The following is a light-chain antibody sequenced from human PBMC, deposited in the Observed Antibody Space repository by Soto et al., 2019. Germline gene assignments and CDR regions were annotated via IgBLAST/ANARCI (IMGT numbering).Light chain of an antibody. Sequence: DIQMTQSPSTLSASVGDRVTITCRASQSISSWLAWYQQKPGKAPKLLIYDASSLESGVPSRFSGSGPGTEFTLTISSLQPDDFAAYYCQQYNSYPLTFGGGTKVEIK. V-gene: IGKV1-5*01. CDR1: QSISSW. CDR2: DAS. CDR3: QQYNSYPLT. J-gene: IGKJ4*01.